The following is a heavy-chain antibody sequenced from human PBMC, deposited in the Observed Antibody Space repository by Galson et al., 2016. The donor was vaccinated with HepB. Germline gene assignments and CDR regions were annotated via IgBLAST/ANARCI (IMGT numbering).Heavy chain of an antibody. Sequence: SVKVSCKASGYSLTDYAMRWVRQAPGQRLEFMGWMSGGSGNTKYSQYFQGRVTITRDTSASTVYMELSSLNSGDTAVYYCARMRGDAYNVPLDYWGQGTLVTVSS. V-gene: IGHV1-3*01. J-gene: IGHJ4*02. CDR2: MSGGSGNT. CDR1: GYSLTDYA. D-gene: IGHD5-24*01. CDR3: ARMRGDAYNVPLDY.